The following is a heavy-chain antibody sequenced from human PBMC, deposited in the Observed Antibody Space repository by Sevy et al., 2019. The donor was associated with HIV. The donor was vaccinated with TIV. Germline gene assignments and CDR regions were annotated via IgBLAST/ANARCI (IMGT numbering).Heavy chain of an antibody. CDR3: ARGDTATEEYYYYYYMDV. CDR2: MNPNSGNT. J-gene: IGHJ6*03. D-gene: IGHD5-18*01. V-gene: IGHV1-8*01. Sequence: AAVKVSCKASGYTFTSYDINWVRQATRQGLEWMGWMNPNSGNTGYPQKFQGRVTMTRNTSISTAYMELSSLRSEDTAVHYWARGDTATEEYYYYYYMDVWGKGTTVTVSS. CDR1: GYTFTSYD.